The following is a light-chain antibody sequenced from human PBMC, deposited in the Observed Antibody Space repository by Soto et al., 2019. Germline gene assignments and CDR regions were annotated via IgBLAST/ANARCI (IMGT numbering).Light chain of an antibody. CDR3: SSYGGKGVNGVNDNLVV. V-gene: IGLV2-8*01. CDR1: STDVGGYNF. CDR2: DVA. Sequence: QSALTQPPSASGSPGQSVTISCTGTSTDVGGYNFVSWYQQHPGKVPKLILYDVANRPSGVPDRFSGSKSGDTASLTVSGLQPEDEADYYCSSYGGKGVNGVNDNLVVFGVGTQLTVL. J-gene: IGLJ3*02.